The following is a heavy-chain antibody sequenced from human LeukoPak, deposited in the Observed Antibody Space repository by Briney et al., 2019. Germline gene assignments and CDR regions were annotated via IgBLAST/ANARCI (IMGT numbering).Heavy chain of an antibody. J-gene: IGHJ6*02. CDR3: ARQDGGYCSSTSCTPFYYYYYGMDV. V-gene: IGHV3-74*01. CDR2: INSDGGST. CDR1: GFTFSSYW. Sequence: GGSLRLSCAASGFTFSSYWMHWVRQAPGKGLVWVSRINSDGGSTSYADSVKGRFTISRDNAKNTLYLQMNSLRAEDTAVYYCARQDGGYCSSTSCTPFYYYYYGMDVWGQGTTVTVSS. D-gene: IGHD2-2*01.